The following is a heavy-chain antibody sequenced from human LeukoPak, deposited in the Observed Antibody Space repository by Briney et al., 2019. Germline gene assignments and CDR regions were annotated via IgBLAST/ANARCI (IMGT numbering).Heavy chain of an antibody. CDR3: ARRANYDSSNSIAY. CDR2: IYYSGST. D-gene: IGHD3-22*01. CDR1: GGSISSSSYY. V-gene: IGHV4-39*01. Sequence: TSETLSLTCTVSGGSISSSSYYWGWIRQPPGKGLEWIVSIYYSGSTYYNPSLKSRVTISVDTSKHQFSLKLSSVTAADTAVYYCARRANYDSSNSIAYWGQGTLVTVSS. J-gene: IGHJ4*02.